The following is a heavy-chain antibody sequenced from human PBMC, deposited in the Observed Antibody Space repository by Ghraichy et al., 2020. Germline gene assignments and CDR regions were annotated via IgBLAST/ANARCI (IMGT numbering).Heavy chain of an antibody. Sequence: GGSLRLSCAASGFSVSDYYMTWVRQVPGKGLEWVSVIYVGGSTYSPDSVKGRFTVSRDNSKNTLYLQMNSLRVEDTAVYYCVRDATPSSGFDIWGPGTVVTVS. CDR1: GFSVSDYY. J-gene: IGHJ3*02. V-gene: IGHV3-53*01. CDR3: VRDATPSSGFDI. CDR2: IYVGGST.